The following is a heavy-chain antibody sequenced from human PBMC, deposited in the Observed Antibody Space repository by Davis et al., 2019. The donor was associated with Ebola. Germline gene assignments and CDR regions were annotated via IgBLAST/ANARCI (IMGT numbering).Heavy chain of an antibody. J-gene: IGHJ4*02. CDR2: IYYSGST. V-gene: IGHV4-59*01. D-gene: IGHD1-26*01. CDR1: GGSISSYY. CDR3: ARVRRWELPYFDY. Sequence: PSETLSLTCTVSGGSISSYYWSWIRQPPGKGLEWIGYIYYSGSTNYNPSLKSRVTISVDTSKNQFSLKLNSVTAADTAVYYCARVRRWELPYFDYWGQGTLVTVSS.